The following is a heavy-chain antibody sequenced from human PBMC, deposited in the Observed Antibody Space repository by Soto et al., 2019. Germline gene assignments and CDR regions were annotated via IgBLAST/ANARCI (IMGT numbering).Heavy chain of an antibody. Sequence: QVQLVQSGAEVKKPGSSVKVSCKASGGTFSSYAISWVRQAPGQGLEWMGGIIPIFGTANYAQKFQGRATITADESTSTAYMELSSLRSEDTAVYYCAREAPNGYRRCYFDYWGQGTLVTVSS. V-gene: IGHV1-69*01. J-gene: IGHJ4*02. D-gene: IGHD5-12*01. CDR2: IIPIFGTA. CDR1: GGTFSSYA. CDR3: AREAPNGYRRCYFDY.